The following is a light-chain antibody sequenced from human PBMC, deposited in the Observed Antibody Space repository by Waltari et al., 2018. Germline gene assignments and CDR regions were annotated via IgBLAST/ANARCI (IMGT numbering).Light chain of an antibody. CDR2: EVS. CDR1: STDVGVYNY. Sequence: QSALTQPPSASGSPGQSVTISCTGTSTDVGVYNYVTWYQQHPGKAPKLGTYEVSKRPSGVPDRFSGSKSGNPASLTVSGLQAEDEADYYCSSYAGSDNLVFGGGTKLTVL. V-gene: IGLV2-8*01. J-gene: IGLJ2*01. CDR3: SSYAGSDNLV.